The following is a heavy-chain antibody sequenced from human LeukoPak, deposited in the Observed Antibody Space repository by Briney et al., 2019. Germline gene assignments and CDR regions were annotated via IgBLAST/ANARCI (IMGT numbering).Heavy chain of an antibody. CDR3: ARSFLGSYYKGAFDI. J-gene: IGHJ3*02. Sequence: ASVKVSCKASGYTFTSYAMNWVRQAPGQGLEWMGWINTNTGNPTYAQGFTGRFVFSLDTSVSTAYLQISSLKAEDTAVYYCARSFLGSYYKGAFDIWGQGTMVTVSS. CDR1: GYTFTSYA. V-gene: IGHV7-4-1*02. CDR2: INTNTGNP. D-gene: IGHD3-10*01.